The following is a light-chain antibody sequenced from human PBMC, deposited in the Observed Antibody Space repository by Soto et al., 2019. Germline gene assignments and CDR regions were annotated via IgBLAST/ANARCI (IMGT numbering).Light chain of an antibody. Sequence: EIVMTQSPGTLSVSTGQGATFSSRPSHSVDSNLAWYQQKPGQAPRLLIFGASTRPTGIPDRFSGSGSGTEFTLTISSLQSEDFAVYYCKQYDKWPLTFGGGTKVDIK. V-gene: IGKV3D-15*01. CDR2: GAS. CDR3: KQYDKWPLT. J-gene: IGKJ4*01. CDR1: HSVDSN.